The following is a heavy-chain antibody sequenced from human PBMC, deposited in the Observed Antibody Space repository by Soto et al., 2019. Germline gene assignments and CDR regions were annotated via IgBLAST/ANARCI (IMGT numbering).Heavy chain of an antibody. CDR1: GYTFTSYG. CDR3: ARNLAGKNYYYYYYGMDV. V-gene: IGHV1-18*01. J-gene: IGHJ6*02. CDR2: ISAYNGNT. Sequence: GASVKVSCKASGYTFTSYGISWVRQAPGQGLEWMGWISAYNGNTNYAQKLRGRVTMTTDTSTSTAYMELRSLRSDDTAVYYCARNLAGKNYYYYYYGMDVWGQGTTVTVSS.